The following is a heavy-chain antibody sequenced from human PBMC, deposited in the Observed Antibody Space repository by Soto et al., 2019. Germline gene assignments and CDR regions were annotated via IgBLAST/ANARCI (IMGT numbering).Heavy chain of an antibody. CDR3: ARDLAVRGVIKVGDDY. CDR2: ISSSSSYI. V-gene: IGHV3-21*01. J-gene: IGHJ4*02. Sequence: GGSLRLSCAASGFTFSSYSMNWVRQAPGKGLEWVSSISSSSSYIYYADSVKGRFTISRDNAKNSLYLQMNSLRAEDTAVYYCARDLAVRGVIKVGDDYWGQGTLVTVSS. D-gene: IGHD3-10*01. CDR1: GFTFSSYS.